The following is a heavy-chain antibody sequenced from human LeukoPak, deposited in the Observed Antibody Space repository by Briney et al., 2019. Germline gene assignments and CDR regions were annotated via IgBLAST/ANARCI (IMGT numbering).Heavy chain of an antibody. D-gene: IGHD3-10*01. CDR2: IYSRGDT. J-gene: IGHJ6*03. CDR1: EFIVSINY. V-gene: IGHV3-66*01. Sequence: GGSLKLSCAVSEFIVSINYMTWVRQAPGKGLEWVSLIYSRGDTKYADSVKGRFTISRDNSKNTLYLQMSSLRTEDTAVYYCAKDAMKKYYYGSGSLYYYYYYMDVWGKGTTVTISS. CDR3: AKDAMKKYYYGSGSLYYYYYYMDV.